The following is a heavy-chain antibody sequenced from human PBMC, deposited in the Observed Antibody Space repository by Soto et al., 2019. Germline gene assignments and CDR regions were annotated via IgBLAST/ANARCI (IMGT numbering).Heavy chain of an antibody. Sequence: QVQLVESGGDLVKPGGSLRLSCAASGFTFSDYYMSWIRQAPGKGLEWVAVISYDGSNKYYADSVKGRFTISRDNSKNTLYLQMNSLRAEDTAVYYCARDSYYYDSSGTSDAFDIWGQGTMVTVSS. CDR1: GFTFSDYY. J-gene: IGHJ3*02. D-gene: IGHD3-22*01. V-gene: IGHV3-30-3*01. CDR3: ARDSYYYDSSGTSDAFDI. CDR2: ISYDGSNK.